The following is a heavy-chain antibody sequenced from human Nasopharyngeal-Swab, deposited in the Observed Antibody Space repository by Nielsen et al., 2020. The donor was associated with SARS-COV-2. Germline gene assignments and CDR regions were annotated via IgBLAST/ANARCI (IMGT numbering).Heavy chain of an antibody. D-gene: IGHD6-13*01. V-gene: IGHV1-2*02. CDR3: ARDPGSSWPHYYDF. CDR2: INPNSGGT. J-gene: IGHJ4*02. Sequence: WVRQAPGQGLESMGWINPNSGGTNYAQKFQGRVTMTRDTSITTAYMDLSRLRSDDTAVYYCARDPGSSWPHYYDFWGQGTLVNRLL.